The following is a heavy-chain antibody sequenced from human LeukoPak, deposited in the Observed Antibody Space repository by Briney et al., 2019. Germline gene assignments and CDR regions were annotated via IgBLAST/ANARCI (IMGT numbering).Heavy chain of an antibody. V-gene: IGHV4-30-4*01. J-gene: IGHJ6*02. CDR1: SGSISSGDYY. CDR2: IYYSGST. Sequence: SQTLSLTCTVSSGSISSGDYYWSWIRQPPGRGLEWIGYIYYSGSTYYNPSLKSRVTISVDTSKNQFSLKLSSVTAADTAVYYCARDNSNSPYYYYGMDVWGQGTTVTVSS. D-gene: IGHD4-11*01. CDR3: ARDNSNSPYYYYGMDV.